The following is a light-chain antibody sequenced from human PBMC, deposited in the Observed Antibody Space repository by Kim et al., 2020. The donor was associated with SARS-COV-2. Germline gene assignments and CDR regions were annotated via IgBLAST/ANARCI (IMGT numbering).Light chain of an antibody. J-gene: IGKJ1*01. CDR2: KAS. V-gene: IGKV1-5*03. CDR1: QRISSC. CDR3: QQYNSYPT. Sequence: SASVGDRVTITCRASQRISSCLAWYQQKPGKAPKILIYKASSLESGVPSRFSGSGSGTEFTLTISSLQPDDFATYYCQQYNSYPTFGQGTKVDIK.